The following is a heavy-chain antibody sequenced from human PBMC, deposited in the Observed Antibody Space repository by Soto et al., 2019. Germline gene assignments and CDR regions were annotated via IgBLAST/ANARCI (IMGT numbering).Heavy chain of an antibody. CDR1: GFTFSGSA. CDR2: IRSKANSYAK. Sequence: EVQLVESGGGLVQPGGSLKLSCAASGFTFSGSAMHWVRQASGKGLEWVGRIRSKANSYAKAYAASVKGRFTISRDDSKNTAYLQMNSLKTEDTAVYYCTRPSYSSGWLTSPYGMDVWGQGTTVTVSS. D-gene: IGHD6-19*01. J-gene: IGHJ6*02. CDR3: TRPSYSSGWLTSPYGMDV. V-gene: IGHV3-73*01.